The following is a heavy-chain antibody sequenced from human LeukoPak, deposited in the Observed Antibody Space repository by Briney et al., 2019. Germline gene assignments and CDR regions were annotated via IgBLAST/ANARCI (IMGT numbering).Heavy chain of an antibody. CDR2: IYYSGST. Sequence: SETLSLTCTVSGGSISSYYWSWIRQPPGKGLEWIGYIYYSGSTNYNPSLKSRVTISVDTSKNQFSLQLSSVTAADTAVYYCARQQYYGSGSYIQHWGQGTLVTVSS. D-gene: IGHD3-10*01. V-gene: IGHV4-59*08. CDR3: ARQQYYGSGSYIQH. CDR1: GGSISSYY. J-gene: IGHJ1*01.